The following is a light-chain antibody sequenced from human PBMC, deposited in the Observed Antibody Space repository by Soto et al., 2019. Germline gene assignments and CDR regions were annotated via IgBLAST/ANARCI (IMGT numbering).Light chain of an antibody. Sequence: SYALTQPPSVSVSPGQTASITCSGDKLGDKYACWYQQKPGQSPVLVIYQDSKRPSGIPERFSGSNSGNTATLTISGTQAMDEADYYCQAWDSSTGVFGTGTKGTVL. J-gene: IGLJ1*01. CDR1: KLGDKY. CDR3: QAWDSSTGV. V-gene: IGLV3-1*01. CDR2: QDS.